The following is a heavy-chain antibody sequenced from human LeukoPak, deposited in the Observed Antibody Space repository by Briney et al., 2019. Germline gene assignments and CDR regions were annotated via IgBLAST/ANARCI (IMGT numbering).Heavy chain of an antibody. J-gene: IGHJ6*02. CDR3: ARDPLTRYFDWLLKDYYYGMDV. CDR1: GFTFSSYA. D-gene: IGHD3-9*01. V-gene: IGHV3-30*04. Sequence: GGSLRLSWAASGFTFSSYAMHWVRQAPGKGLEWVAVISYDGSNKYYADSVKGRFTISRDNSKNTLYLQMNSLRAEDTAVYYCARDPLTRYFDWLLKDYYYGMDVWGQGTTVTVSS. CDR2: ISYDGSNK.